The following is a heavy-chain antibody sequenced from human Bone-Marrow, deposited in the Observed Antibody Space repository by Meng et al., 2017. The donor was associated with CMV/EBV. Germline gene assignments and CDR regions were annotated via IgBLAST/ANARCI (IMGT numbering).Heavy chain of an antibody. CDR2: IIPILGIA. CDR3: ARDGGSGNYYYYGMAV. V-gene: IGHV1-69*10. J-gene: IGHJ6*02. CDR1: GGTFSSYA. Sequence: SVKVSCKASGGTFSSYAISWVRQAPGQGLEWMGGIIPILGIANYAQKFQGRVTITADKSTSTAYMELSSLRSEDTAVYYCARDGGSGNYYYYGMAVWGQGTTVTVSS. D-gene: IGHD3-10*01.